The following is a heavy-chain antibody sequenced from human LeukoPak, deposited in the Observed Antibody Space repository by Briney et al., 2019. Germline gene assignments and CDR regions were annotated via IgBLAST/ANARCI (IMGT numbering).Heavy chain of an antibody. CDR1: GFTFSSYW. D-gene: IGHD3-22*01. V-gene: IGHV3-74*01. CDR2: INSDGSST. J-gene: IGHJ4*02. Sequence: TGGSLRLSCAASGFTFSSYWMHWVRQAPGKGLVWVSRINSDGSSTSYADSVKGRFTISRDNAKNTLYLQMNSLRAEDTAVYYCASGYYDSSGYYYEAIGYWGQGTLVTVSS. CDR3: ASGYYDSSGYYYEAIGY.